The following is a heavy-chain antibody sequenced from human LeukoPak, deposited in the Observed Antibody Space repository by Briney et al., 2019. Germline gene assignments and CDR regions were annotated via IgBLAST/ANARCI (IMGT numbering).Heavy chain of an antibody. CDR1: GFSFITYG. CDR3: ARAGNCSSTSCSNDAFDI. Sequence: PGGSLRLSCAASGFSFITYGMHWVRQAPGKGLEWVSSISSSSSYIYYADSVKGRFTISRDNAKNSLYLQMNSLRAEDTAVYYCARAGNCSSTSCSNDAFDIWGQGTMVTVSS. J-gene: IGHJ3*02. CDR2: ISSSSSYI. V-gene: IGHV3-21*01. D-gene: IGHD2-2*01.